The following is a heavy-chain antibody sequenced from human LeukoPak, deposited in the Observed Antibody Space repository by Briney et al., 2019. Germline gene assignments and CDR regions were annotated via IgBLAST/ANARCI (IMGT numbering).Heavy chain of an antibody. CDR2: ISWNSGSI. CDR1: GFTFDDYA. Sequence: GGSLRLSCAASGFTFDDYAMHWVRQAPGKGLEWVSGISWNSGSIGYADSVKGRFTISRDNAKNSLYLQMNSLRAEDTALYYCAKARWRGSYNHFDYWGQGTLVTVSA. D-gene: IGHD1-26*01. V-gene: IGHV3-9*01. CDR3: AKARWRGSYNHFDY. J-gene: IGHJ4*02.